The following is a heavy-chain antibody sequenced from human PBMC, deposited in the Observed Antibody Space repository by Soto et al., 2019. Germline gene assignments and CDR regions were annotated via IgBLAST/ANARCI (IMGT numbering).Heavy chain of an antibody. D-gene: IGHD1-26*01. CDR2: ISDSGRT. Sequence: EVQVLESGGGLVQPGGSLRLSCAASGFTFSIYAMSWVRQAPGKGLEWVSAISDSGRTYYADSVKGRFTISRDNSKNTVFLQMSSLRADDTAVYYCATQTYSGVLDGHEDVDVWGQGTTVTVSS. J-gene: IGHJ6*02. CDR3: ATQTYSGVLDGHEDVDV. V-gene: IGHV3-23*01. CDR1: GFTFSIYA.